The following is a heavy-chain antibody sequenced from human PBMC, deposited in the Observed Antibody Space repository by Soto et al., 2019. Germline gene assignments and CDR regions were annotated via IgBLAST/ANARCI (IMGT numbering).Heavy chain of an antibody. V-gene: IGHV4-30-4*01. CDR1: GGSISSGDYY. D-gene: IGHD6-13*01. CDR3: ARGLSSYSSSWYFDD. J-gene: IGHJ4*02. Sequence: SETLSLTCTVSGGSISSGDYYWSWIRQPPGKGLEWIGYIYYSGSTYYNPSLKSRVTISVDTSKNQFSLKLSSVTAADTAVYYCARGLSSYSSSWYFDDWGQGTLVTVSS. CDR2: IYYSGST.